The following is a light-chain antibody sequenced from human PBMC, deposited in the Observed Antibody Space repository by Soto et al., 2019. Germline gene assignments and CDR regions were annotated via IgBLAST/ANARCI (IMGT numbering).Light chain of an antibody. V-gene: IGLV2-14*01. Sequence: QSALTQPASVSGSPGQSITISCTGTSSDVGGYNYVSWYQHHPGKAPKLMIYDVTNRPSGVSDRFSGSRSGNTASLTISGLQAEDEADYYCSSHTSIATLYVFGTGTKVTVL. CDR1: SSDVGGYNY. CDR2: DVT. J-gene: IGLJ1*01. CDR3: SSHTSIATLYV.